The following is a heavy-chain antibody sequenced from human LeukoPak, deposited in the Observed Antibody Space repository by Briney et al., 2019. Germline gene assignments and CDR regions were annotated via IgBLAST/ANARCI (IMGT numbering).Heavy chain of an antibody. V-gene: IGHV4-59*01. CDR2: IYYSGST. CDR3: ASEEYGSGSPIRGAFDI. J-gene: IGHJ4*02. D-gene: IGHD3-10*01. CDR1: GGSISSYY. Sequence: SETLSLTCTVSGGSISSYYWSWIRQPPGKGLEWIGYIYYSGSTNYNPSLKSRVTISVDTSKNQFSLKLSSVTAADTAVYYCASEEYGSGSPIRGAFDIWGQGTLVTVSS.